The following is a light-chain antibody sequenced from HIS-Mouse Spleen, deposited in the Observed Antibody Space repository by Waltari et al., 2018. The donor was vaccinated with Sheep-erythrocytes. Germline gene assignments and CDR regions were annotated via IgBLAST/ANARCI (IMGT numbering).Light chain of an antibody. J-gene: IGLJ1*01. V-gene: IGLV2-23*02. Sequence: QSALTQPASVSGSPGQSITISCTGTSSYVGSSNLVSWYQQHPGKAPKLMIYDVSKRPSGVPDRFSGSKSGNKASLTISGLQAEDEADYYCCSYAGSYNHVFATGTKVTVL. CDR2: DVS. CDR3: CSYAGSYNHV. CDR1: SSYVGSSNL.